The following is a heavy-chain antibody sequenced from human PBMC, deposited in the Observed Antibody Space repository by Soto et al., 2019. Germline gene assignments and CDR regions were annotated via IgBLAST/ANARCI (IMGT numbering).Heavy chain of an antibody. Sequence: GGSLRLSCAASGFTFSSYGMHWVRQAPGKGLEWVAVIWYDGSNKYYADSVKGRFTISRDNSKNTLSLQMNSLRAEDTAVYYCARTPYYYDSSGYQYAMDVWGQGTTVTVSS. CDR1: GFTFSSYG. J-gene: IGHJ6*02. D-gene: IGHD3-22*01. V-gene: IGHV3-33*01. CDR3: ARTPYYYDSSGYQYAMDV. CDR2: IWYDGSNK.